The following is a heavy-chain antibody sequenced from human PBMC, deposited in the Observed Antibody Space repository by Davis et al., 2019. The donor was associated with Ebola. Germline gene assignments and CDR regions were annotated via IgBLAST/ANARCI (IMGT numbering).Heavy chain of an antibody. CDR3: ASRVSDCGGDCYPWYFDL. Sequence: GSLRLSCTVSGGSISSYYWSWIRQPPGKGLEWIGEINHSGSTNYNPSLKSRVTISVDTSKNQFSLKLSSVTAADTAVYYCASRVSDCGGDCYPWYFDLWGRGTLVTVSS. D-gene: IGHD2-21*02. CDR2: INHSGST. V-gene: IGHV4-34*01. J-gene: IGHJ2*01. CDR1: GGSISSYY.